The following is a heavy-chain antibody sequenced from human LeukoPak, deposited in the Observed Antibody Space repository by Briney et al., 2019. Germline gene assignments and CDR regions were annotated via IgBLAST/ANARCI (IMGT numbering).Heavy chain of an antibody. CDR2: VYYSGST. V-gene: IGHV4-31*03. D-gene: IGHD3-22*01. Sequence: SQTLSLTCTVSGGSISSGGEYWSWIRQHPGKGLEWMGYVYYSGSTYYNPSLKSRVTISVDTSENQFSLKLSSVTAADTAVYYCAREKTAYYYDSSGFSEGAFDIWGQGTMVTVSS. CDR1: GGSISSGGEY. J-gene: IGHJ3*02. CDR3: AREKTAYYYDSSGFSEGAFDI.